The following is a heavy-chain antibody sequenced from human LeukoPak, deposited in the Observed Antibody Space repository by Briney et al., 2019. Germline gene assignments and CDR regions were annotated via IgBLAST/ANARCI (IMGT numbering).Heavy chain of an antibody. J-gene: IGHJ4*02. CDR3: ATDRWFGFDY. Sequence: GRSLRLSCAASGFTFSSYGMHWVRQAPGKGLEWVAVISYDGSNKYYADSVKGRFTISRDNSKNTLYLQMNSLRDEDTAVYYCATDRWFGFDYWGQGTLVTVSS. CDR2: ISYDGSNK. D-gene: IGHD3-10*01. V-gene: IGHV3-30*03. CDR1: GFTFSSYG.